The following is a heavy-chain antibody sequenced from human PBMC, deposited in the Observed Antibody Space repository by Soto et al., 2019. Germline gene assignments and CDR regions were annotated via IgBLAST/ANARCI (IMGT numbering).Heavy chain of an antibody. D-gene: IGHD3-10*01. CDR2: INHSGST. CDR3: ARVRVNHYGSGSPSA. CDR1: GGSFSGYY. V-gene: IGHV4-34*01. J-gene: IGHJ5*02. Sequence: SETLSLTCAVYGGSFSGYYWSWIRQPPGKGLEWIGEINHSGSTNYNPSLKSRVTISVDTSKNQFSLKLSSVTAADTAVYYCARVRVNHYGSGSPSAWGQGTLVTVSS.